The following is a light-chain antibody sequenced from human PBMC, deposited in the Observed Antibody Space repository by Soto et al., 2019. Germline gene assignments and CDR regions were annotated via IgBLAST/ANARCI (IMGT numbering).Light chain of an antibody. CDR3: QQYNNWPPWT. J-gene: IGKJ1*01. V-gene: IGKV3-15*01. Sequence: EIVMTQSPATLSVSPGERATLSCRASQSVSSNLAWYQQKPGQAPRLLIYAASTRATGIPARFSGSGSGTEFTLNISSLQSEDFEAYYCQQYNNWPPWTIGQGTKVEIK. CDR1: QSVSSN. CDR2: AAS.